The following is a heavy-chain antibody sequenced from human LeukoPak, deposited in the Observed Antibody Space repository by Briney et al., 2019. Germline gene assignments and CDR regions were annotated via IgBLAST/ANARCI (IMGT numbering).Heavy chain of an antibody. J-gene: IGHJ4*02. CDR3: ARLTVGLYFDY. Sequence: SETLSLTCSVSGDSASPYFWSWIRQPPGKGLEWIGYIYYSGTTNYNLSLESRVTISIDTSKDQFSLKVNSVTAADTAVYYCARLTVGLYFDYWGQGNLVTVSS. CDR1: GDSASPYF. CDR2: IYYSGTT. D-gene: IGHD2-21*02. V-gene: IGHV4-59*08.